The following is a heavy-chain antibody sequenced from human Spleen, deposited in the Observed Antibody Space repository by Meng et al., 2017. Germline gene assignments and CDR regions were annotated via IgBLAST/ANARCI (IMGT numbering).Heavy chain of an antibody. CDR1: GYTLSRDG. Sequence: QRVQSGAEVKKPGASVKVSCDASGYTLSRDGFSWVRQAPGQGLEWLGWINTYTGKTDYAQKFQGRVTLTTDTFTSTAYMELRSLRSDDTAVYYCVTRGNPYLNCWGQGTLVTVSS. CDR3: VTRGNPYLNC. V-gene: IGHV1-18*01. CDR2: INTYTGKT. J-gene: IGHJ4*02.